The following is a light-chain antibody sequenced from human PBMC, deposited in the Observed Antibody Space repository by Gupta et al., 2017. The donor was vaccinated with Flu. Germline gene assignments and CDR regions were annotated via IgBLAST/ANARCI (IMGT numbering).Light chain of an antibody. CDR1: NIGKNI. Sequence: NIGKNIANCYRQLAGAAPKLLIYSNNQRPAGFPDRFSGSKSGTSASLAISGLQSEDEADYYCAASDDSLGGRYVFGTGTKVSVL. CDR2: SNN. CDR3: AASDDSLGGRYV. V-gene: IGLV1-44*01. J-gene: IGLJ1*01.